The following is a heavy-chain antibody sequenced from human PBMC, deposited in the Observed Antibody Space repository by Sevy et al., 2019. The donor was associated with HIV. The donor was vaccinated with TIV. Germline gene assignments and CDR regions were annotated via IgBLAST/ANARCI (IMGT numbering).Heavy chain of an antibody. CDR1: GGSISSGDYY. CDR3: ARVDTAMLDAFDI. D-gene: IGHD5-18*01. Sequence: SETLSLTCTVSGGSISSGDYYWSWIRQPPGKGLEWIGYIYYSGSTYYNPSLKSRVTISVDTSKYQFSLKLSSVTAADTAVYYCARVDTAMLDAFDIWGQGTMVTVSS. CDR2: IYYSGST. J-gene: IGHJ3*02. V-gene: IGHV4-30-4*01.